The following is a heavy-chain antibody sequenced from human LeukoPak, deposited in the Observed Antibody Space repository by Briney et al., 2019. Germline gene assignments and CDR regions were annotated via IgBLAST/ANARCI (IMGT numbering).Heavy chain of an antibody. CDR1: GFTFSSYS. Sequence: PGGSLRLSCAASGFTFSSYSMNWVRQAPGKGLEWVSSISSGSSYIYYADSVKDRFTISRDNAKNSLYLQMNSLRAEDTAVYYCARSQQLVRFVDYWGQGTLVTVSS. CDR2: ISSGSSYI. J-gene: IGHJ4*02. CDR3: ARSQQLVRFVDY. D-gene: IGHD6-13*01. V-gene: IGHV3-21*04.